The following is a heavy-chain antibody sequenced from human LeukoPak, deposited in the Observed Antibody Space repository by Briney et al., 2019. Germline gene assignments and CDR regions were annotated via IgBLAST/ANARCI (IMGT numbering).Heavy chain of an antibody. CDR2: ISGSGGGT. J-gene: IGHJ4*02. Sequence: GGSLRLSCAASGFTFNSYAMSWVRQAPGKGLEWVSAISGSGGGTYYAASVKGRFTISRDNAKNTLYLQMNSLRAEDTAVYHCVRVGGRSSIGGDCWGQGTLVTVSS. D-gene: IGHD3-10*01. V-gene: IGHV3-23*01. CDR1: GFTFNSYA. CDR3: VRVGGRSSIGGDC.